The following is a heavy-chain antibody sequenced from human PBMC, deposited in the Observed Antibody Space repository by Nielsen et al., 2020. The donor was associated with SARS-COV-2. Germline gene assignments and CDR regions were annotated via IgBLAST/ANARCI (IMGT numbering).Heavy chain of an antibody. CDR3: ARVADSYGYPFDY. V-gene: IGHV4-59*08. J-gene: IGHJ4*02. Sequence: SETLSLTCTVSGDSIRGYYWSWIRQPPGKRLEWLGFIYSSGTTHYNPSLESRLTVSVDTSKNQFSLKLSSVTAADTAVYYCARVADSYGYPFDYWGQGTLVTVSS. CDR2: IYSSGTT. CDR1: GDSIRGYY. D-gene: IGHD5-18*01.